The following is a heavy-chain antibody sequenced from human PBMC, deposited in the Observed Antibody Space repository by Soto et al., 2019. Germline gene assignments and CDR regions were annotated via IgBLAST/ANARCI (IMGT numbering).Heavy chain of an antibody. CDR3: ARDHLTRYTTRSYYYYGMDV. CDR1: GYPISSGYY. D-gene: IGHD3-16*02. CDR2: IFHSGST. Sequence: SETLSLTCAVSGYPISSGYYWGWIRQSPGKGLEWIGSIFHSGSTYYNPSLKSRVTISVDTSTNQFSLKLSSVTAADTAVYYCARDHLTRYTTRSYYYYGMDVWGQGTTVTVSS. J-gene: IGHJ6*02. V-gene: IGHV4-38-2*02.